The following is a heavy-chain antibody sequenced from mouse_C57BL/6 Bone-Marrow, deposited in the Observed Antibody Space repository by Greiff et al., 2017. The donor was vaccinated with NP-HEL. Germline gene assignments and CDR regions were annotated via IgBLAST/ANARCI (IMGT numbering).Heavy chain of an antibody. Sequence: VHVKQSGAELVRPGASVKLSCTASGFNIKDDYMHWVKQRPEQGLEWIGWIDPENGDTEYASKFQGKATITADTASNTAYLQLSSLTSEDTAVYYCTIFAYWGQGTLVTVSA. V-gene: IGHV14-4*01. CDR3: TIFAY. CDR2: IDPENGDT. J-gene: IGHJ3*01. CDR1: GFNIKDDY.